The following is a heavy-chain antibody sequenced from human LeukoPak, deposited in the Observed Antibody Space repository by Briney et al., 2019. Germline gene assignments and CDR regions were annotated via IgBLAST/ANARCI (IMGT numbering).Heavy chain of an antibody. V-gene: IGHV4-39*01. CDR2: MYYSGST. Sequence: SETLSLTCTVSGGSISSRSYYWGWIRQPPGKGLEWIGSMYYSGSTNYSPSLKSRVTISVDTSKNQFPLKLSSVTAADTAVYYCARGDSYVQIDYWGQGTLVTVSS. D-gene: IGHD2-21*02. CDR1: GGSISSRSYY. CDR3: ARGDSYVQIDY. J-gene: IGHJ4*02.